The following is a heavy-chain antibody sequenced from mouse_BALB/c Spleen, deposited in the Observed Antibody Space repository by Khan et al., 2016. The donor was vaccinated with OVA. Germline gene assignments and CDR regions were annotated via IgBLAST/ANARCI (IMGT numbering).Heavy chain of an antibody. CDR1: GYTFTSYW. CDR3: AGAIYDGYPPFAY. V-gene: IGHV1-7*01. D-gene: IGHD2-3*01. CDR2: INTSTGNT. J-gene: IGHJ3*01. Sequence: QVQLQQSGAELAKPGASVKMSCKASGYTFTSYWMHWVKQRPGQGLEWIGYINTSTGNTEYNNNYKDKATLTADKSSSTAYMQLSSLTSEDSEVYYCAGAIYDGYPPFAYWGQGTLVTVSA.